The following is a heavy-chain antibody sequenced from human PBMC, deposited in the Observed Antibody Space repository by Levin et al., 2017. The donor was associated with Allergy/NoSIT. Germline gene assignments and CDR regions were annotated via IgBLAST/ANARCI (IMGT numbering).Heavy chain of an antibody. CDR2: ISSSSSTI. CDR3: ARDRDGVRYSSGWGGRYYYGMDV. J-gene: IGHJ6*02. V-gene: IGHV3-48*01. Sequence: GESLKISCAASGFTFSSYSMNWVRQAPGKGLEWVSYISSSSSTIYYADSVKGRFTISRDNAKNSLYLQMNSLRAEDTAVYYCARDRDGVRYSSGWGGRYYYGMDVWGQGTTVTVSS. D-gene: IGHD6-19*01. CDR1: GFTFSSYS.